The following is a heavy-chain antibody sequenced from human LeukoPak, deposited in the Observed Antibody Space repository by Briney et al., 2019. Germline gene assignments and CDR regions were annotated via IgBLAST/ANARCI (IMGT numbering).Heavy chain of an antibody. CDR1: GFTFSGSA. V-gene: IGHV3-73*01. CDR2: IDKKDKGYATAT. J-gene: IGHJ5*02. D-gene: IGHD1-26*01. CDR3: TRDSGTYNWFDP. Sequence: GRSLRLSCAASGFTFSGSAIHWVRQSSGKGLEWVGQIDKKDKGYATATAYAASVKGRFTISRDDSINTAYLQMKSLKTEDTALYYCTRDSGTYNWFDPWGQGTLVTVSS.